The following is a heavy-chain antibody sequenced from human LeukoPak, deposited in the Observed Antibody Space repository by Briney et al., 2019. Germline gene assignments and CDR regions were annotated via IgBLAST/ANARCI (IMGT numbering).Heavy chain of an antibody. J-gene: IGHJ5*02. CDR1: GVSISGRGY. D-gene: IGHD3-16*01. V-gene: IGHV4-31*03. CDR3: ATGYGSGWFDA. Sequence: SETLSLTCSVSGVSISGRGYWGWIRQHPGKGLEWIGYIDYSGKTYYKPSLQSRVIISADTSKNQFTLKVASVTAADTAVYYCATGYGSGWFDAWGQGAVVTVSS. CDR2: IDYSGKT.